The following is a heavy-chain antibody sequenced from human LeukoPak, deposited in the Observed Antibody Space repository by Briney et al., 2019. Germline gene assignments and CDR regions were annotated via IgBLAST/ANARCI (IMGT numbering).Heavy chain of an antibody. J-gene: IGHJ4*02. CDR1: GFTFSSYG. D-gene: IGHD3-16*01. CDR3: ARARGGFPYYFDY. V-gene: IGHV3-30*03. CDR2: ISYDGSNK. Sequence: PGGSLRLSCAASGFTFSSYGMHWVRQAPGKGLEWVAVISYDGSNKYYADSVKGRFTISRDNSKNTLYLQMNSLRAEDTAVYYCARARGGFPYYFDYWGQGTLVTVSS.